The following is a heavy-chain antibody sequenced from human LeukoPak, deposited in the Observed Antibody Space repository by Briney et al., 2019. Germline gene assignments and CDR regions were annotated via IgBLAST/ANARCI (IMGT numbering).Heavy chain of an antibody. CDR1: GFTFSSSS. D-gene: IGHD5-24*01. J-gene: IGHJ4*02. Sequence: PGGSLRLSCAASGFTFSSSSMNWVRQAPGKGLEWVSYISRSSSTMYYADSVKGRFTISRDNAKNSLYLQMNSLRAEDTAVYYCARDRGRDGYNFDYWGQGTLVTVSS. CDR2: ISRSSSTM. CDR3: ARDRGRDGYNFDY. V-gene: IGHV3-48*01.